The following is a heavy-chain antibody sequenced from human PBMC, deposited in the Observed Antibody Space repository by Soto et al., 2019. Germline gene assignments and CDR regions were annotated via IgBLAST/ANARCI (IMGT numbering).Heavy chain of an antibody. Sequence: GESLKISCKGSGYSFTSYWIGWVRQMPGKGLEWMGIIYPGDSDTRYSPSFRGQVTISADKSISTAYLQWSSLKASDTAIYYCARTAAAGKYYYGVDVWGQGTTVTVSS. D-gene: IGHD6-13*01. CDR2: IYPGDSDT. CDR3: ARTAAAGKYYYGVDV. J-gene: IGHJ6*02. CDR1: GYSFTSYW. V-gene: IGHV5-51*01.